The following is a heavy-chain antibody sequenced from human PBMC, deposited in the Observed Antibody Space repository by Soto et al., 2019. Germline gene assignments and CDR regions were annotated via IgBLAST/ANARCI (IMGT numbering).Heavy chain of an antibody. J-gene: IGHJ4*02. V-gene: IGHV4-39*01. Sequence: SETLSLTCTVSGDSISSISYYWGWIRQPPGKGLEWIGSIYYSGSTYYNPSLKSRVTISVDTSRIHFSLKLISVTAADTAVYYCARQSYDSSDYFDYWGQGTLVAVSS. D-gene: IGHD3-22*01. CDR2: IYYSGST. CDR3: ARQSYDSSDYFDY. CDR1: GDSISSISYY.